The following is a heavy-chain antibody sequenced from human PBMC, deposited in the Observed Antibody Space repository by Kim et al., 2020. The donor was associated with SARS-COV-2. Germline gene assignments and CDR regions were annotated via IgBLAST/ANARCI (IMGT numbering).Heavy chain of an antibody. CDR1: GYTFTSYA. CDR3: ARERRCSSISCLDYYYYGMDT. V-gene: IGHV7-4-1*02. CDR2: INTNTGNT. Sequence: ASVKVSCKASGYTFTSYAMNWVRQAPGQGLEWMGWINTNTGNTTYAQGFTGRLVFSLDTSVSTAYLQISSLKSEDTAVYYCARERRCSSISCLDYYYYGMDTWGQGTPVTVSS. J-gene: IGHJ6*02. D-gene: IGHD2-2*01.